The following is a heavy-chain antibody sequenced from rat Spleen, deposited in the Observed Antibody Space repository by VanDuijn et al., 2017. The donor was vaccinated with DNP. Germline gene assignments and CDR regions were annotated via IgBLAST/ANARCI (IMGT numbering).Heavy chain of an antibody. CDR2: ISTGGGNT. Sequence: EVQLVESGGGLVQPGRSLKLSCAASGFIFSDFYMAWVRQAPTKGLEWVASISTGGGNTYYRDSVKGRFTISRDNAKSTLYLQMNSLRSEDTATYYCARHDGSTDWFAYWGQGTLVTVSS. V-gene: IGHV5-25*01. D-gene: IGHD1-12*02. CDR1: GFIFSDFY. J-gene: IGHJ3*01. CDR3: ARHDGSTDWFAY.